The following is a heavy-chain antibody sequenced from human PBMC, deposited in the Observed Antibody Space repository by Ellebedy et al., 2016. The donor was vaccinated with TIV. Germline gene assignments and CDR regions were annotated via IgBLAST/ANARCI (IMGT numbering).Heavy chain of an antibody. J-gene: IGHJ4*02. V-gene: IGHV4-39*07. Sequence: SETLSLXCTVSGGSISSSSYYWGWIRQPPGKGLEWIGSIYYSGSTYYNPSLKSRVTISVDTSKNQFSLKLSSVTAADTAVYYCARQPPGAAHFDYWGQGTLVTVSS. CDR1: GGSISSSSYY. CDR3: ARQPPGAAHFDY. CDR2: IYYSGST. D-gene: IGHD4/OR15-4a*01.